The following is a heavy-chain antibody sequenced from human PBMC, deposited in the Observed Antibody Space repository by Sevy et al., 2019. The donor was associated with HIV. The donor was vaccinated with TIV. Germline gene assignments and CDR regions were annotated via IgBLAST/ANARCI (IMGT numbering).Heavy chain of an antibody. D-gene: IGHD3-10*01. CDR3: ARVSGSGSPSYYYGMDV. Sequence: GGSLRLSCAASGFTFSSYAMHWVRQAPGKGLEWVAVISYDGSNKYYADSVKGRFTISRDNSKNTLYLQMNSLRAEDTPVYYCARVSGSGSPSYYYGMDVWGQGTTVTVSS. CDR2: ISYDGSNK. CDR1: GFTFSSYA. V-gene: IGHV3-30-3*01. J-gene: IGHJ6*02.